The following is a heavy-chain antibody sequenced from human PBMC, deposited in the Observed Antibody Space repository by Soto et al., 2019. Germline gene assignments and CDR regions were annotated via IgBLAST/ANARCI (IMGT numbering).Heavy chain of an antibody. Sequence: GGSLRLSCAASGFTFSSYGMHWVRQAPGKGLEWVAVISYDGSNKYYADSVKGRFTISRDNSKNTLYLQMNSLRAEDTAVYYCAKSPIVVVPAAPYYFDYWGQGTLVTVSS. CDR3: AKSPIVVVPAAPYYFDY. J-gene: IGHJ4*02. V-gene: IGHV3-30*18. CDR2: ISYDGSNK. CDR1: GFTFSSYG. D-gene: IGHD2-2*01.